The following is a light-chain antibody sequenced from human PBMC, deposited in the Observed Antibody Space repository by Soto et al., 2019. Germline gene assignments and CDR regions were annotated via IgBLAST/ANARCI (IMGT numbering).Light chain of an antibody. CDR3: QSFDTSLRGWV. CDR1: RSTTGAGSD. CDR2: SNT. Sequence: QSALTQPPSVSGAPGQRVTISCTGTRSTTGAGSDVHWYQQHPGTAPKYLIYSNTNRPSGVPDRFSGSRSGTSASLAISGLQAEDEADYFCQSFDTSLRGWVFGGGTKLTVL. V-gene: IGLV1-40*01. J-gene: IGLJ3*02.